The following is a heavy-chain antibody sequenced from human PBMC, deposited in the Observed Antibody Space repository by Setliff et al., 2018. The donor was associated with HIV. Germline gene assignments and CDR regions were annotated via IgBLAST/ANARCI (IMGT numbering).Heavy chain of an antibody. D-gene: IGHD2-15*01. V-gene: IGHV4-4*09. CDR2: ISSSGTT. Sequence: PSETLSLTCDVSDDSFSNYDWTWIRQPPGKALQWIGYISSSGTTNYNPSLRSRVTISIETSNTRFFLWLRSVTAADTATYFCARLGRAIDDGGSSLRLDFWGQGMPVTVSS. J-gene: IGHJ4*02. CDR1: DDSFSNYD. CDR3: ARLGRAIDDGGSSLRLDF.